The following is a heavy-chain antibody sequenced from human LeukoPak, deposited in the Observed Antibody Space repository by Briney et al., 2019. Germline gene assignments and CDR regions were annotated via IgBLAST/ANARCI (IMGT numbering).Heavy chain of an antibody. V-gene: IGHV4-39*07. CDR2: IYYSGST. CDR3: ARDGGTYYYGSGTPRQTWNDY. Sequence: SETLSLTCSVSGGSISSSSYYWGWIRQPPGKGLEWIGSIYYSGSTYYNPSLKSRVTISVDTSKNQFSLKLSSVTAADTAVYYCARDGGTYYYGSGTPRQTWNDYWGQGTLVTVSS. D-gene: IGHD3-10*01. CDR1: GGSISSSSYY. J-gene: IGHJ4*02.